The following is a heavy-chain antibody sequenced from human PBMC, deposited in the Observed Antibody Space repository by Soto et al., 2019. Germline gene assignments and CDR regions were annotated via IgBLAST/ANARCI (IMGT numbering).Heavy chain of an antibody. J-gene: IGHJ3*01. CDR1: GGSISSYY. V-gene: IGHV4-59*01. D-gene: IGHD6-6*01. Sequence: QVQLQESGPGLVKPSETLSLTCTVSGGSISSYYWSWIRQPPGKGLEWIGDIYYSGSTNYNPSLKSRVTITGDTSKNQFPLKLSSVTAAHTAVYYCAREYSSSSRNAFDLWGQGTIVTVSS. CDR3: AREYSSSSRNAFDL. CDR2: IYYSGST.